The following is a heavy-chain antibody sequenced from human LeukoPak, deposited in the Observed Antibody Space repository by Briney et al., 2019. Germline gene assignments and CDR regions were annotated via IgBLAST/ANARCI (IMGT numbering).Heavy chain of an antibody. Sequence: GGSLRLSCEGSGFTFSNYWMTWVRQAPEKGLEWVANIKPSGSEKHYADSVEGRFTISRDNSKKTLYLQMDSLRTEDTAFYYCALIGVVIPPDTYDVWGQGTLVTVS. J-gene: IGHJ3*01. CDR3: ALIGVVIPPDTYDV. V-gene: IGHV3-7*01. CDR2: IKPSGSEK. CDR1: GFTFSNYW. D-gene: IGHD2-21*01.